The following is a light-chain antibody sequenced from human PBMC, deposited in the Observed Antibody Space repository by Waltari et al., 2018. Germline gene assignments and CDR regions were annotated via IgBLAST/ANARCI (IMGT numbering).Light chain of an antibody. CDR2: GTV. CDR3: QRYKMWPPM. J-gene: IGKJ1*01. V-gene: IGKV3-15*01. CDR1: ASVSGN. Sequence: IVLTQSPATLSVSPGDRAPFSCRARASVSGNLARYQQKPGQAPRLLIYGTVTRATGSPARFSGSRSGTEFALTHSCLQSEDFAVYHWQRYKMWPPMFGQGTKVEIE.